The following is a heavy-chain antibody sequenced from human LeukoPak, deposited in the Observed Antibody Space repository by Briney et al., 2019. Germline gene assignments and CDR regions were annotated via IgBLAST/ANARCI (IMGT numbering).Heavy chain of an antibody. CDR3: ARMDYRDAFDI. CDR1: GGTFISYA. D-gene: IGHD3-16*01. V-gene: IGHV1-69*05. J-gene: IGHJ3*02. Sequence: SVKVSCKASGGTFISYAISWVRQAPGQGLEWMGRIIPIFGTANYAQKFQGRVTITRNTSISTAYMELSSLRSEDTAVYYCARMDYRDAFDIWGQGTMVTVSS. CDR2: IIPIFGTA.